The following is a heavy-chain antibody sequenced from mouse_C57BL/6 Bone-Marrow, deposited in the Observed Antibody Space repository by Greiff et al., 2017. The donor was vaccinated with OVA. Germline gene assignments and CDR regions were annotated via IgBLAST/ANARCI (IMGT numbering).Heavy chain of an antibody. CDR1: GYAFSSSW. CDR3: ARRGYYGSPYAMDY. CDR2: IYPGAGDT. D-gene: IGHD1-1*01. J-gene: IGHJ4*01. Sequence: VQLQQSGPELVKPGASVKISCKASGYAFSSSWMNWVKQRPGKGLEWIGRIYPGAGDTNYNGKFKGKATLTADKSSSTAYMQLSSLTSEDSAVYFCARRGYYGSPYAMDYWGQGTSVTVSS. V-gene: IGHV1-82*01.